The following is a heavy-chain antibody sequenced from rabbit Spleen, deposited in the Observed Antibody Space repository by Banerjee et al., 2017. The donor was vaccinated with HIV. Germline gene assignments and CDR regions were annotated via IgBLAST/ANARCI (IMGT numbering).Heavy chain of an antibody. V-gene: IGHV1S7*01. CDR1: GFDFSSFY. CDR2: IDPVFGST. J-gene: IGHJ4*01. Sequence: QLKETGGGLVQPGGSLTLSCKASGFDFSSFYLSWVRQAPGKGLEWIGYIDPVFGSTYYASWVNGRFTISSHNAQNTLYLQLNSLTVADTATYFCVRGASSSGYYNLWGPGTLVTVS. D-gene: IGHD1-1*01. CDR3: VRGASSSGYYNL.